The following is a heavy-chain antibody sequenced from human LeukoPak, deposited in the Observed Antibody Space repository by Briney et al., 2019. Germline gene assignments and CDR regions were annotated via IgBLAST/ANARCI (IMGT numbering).Heavy chain of an antibody. Sequence: PGGSLRLSCAASGFTFSSYAMHWVRQAPGKGLEWVAVISYDGSNKYYADSVKGRFTISRDNSKNTLYLQMNSLRAEDTAVYYCAREDYYDSSGSWYYFDYWGQGTLVTVSS. J-gene: IGHJ4*02. CDR1: GFTFSSYA. CDR3: AREDYYDSSGSWYYFDY. CDR2: ISYDGSNK. V-gene: IGHV3-30*04. D-gene: IGHD3-22*01.